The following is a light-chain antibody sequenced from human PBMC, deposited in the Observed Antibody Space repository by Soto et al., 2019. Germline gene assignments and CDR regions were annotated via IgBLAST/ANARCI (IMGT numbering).Light chain of an antibody. J-gene: IGKJ1*01. CDR2: AAS. CDR1: QGIRDD. CDR3: LQDYIYPWT. V-gene: IGKV1-6*01. Sequence: AIQMTQSPSSLSASVGDRVTITCRASQGIRDDSSWYQQRPGTAPKILIYAASSLHSGVLSRFSGSGSGTDFTLTISSLQPEDFATYYCLQDYIYPWTFGQGTKVEIK.